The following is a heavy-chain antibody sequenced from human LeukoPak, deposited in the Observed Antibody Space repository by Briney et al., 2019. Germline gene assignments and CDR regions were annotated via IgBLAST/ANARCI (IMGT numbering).Heavy chain of an antibody. CDR2: ISGSGGST. D-gene: IGHD3-16*02. CDR3: AKGRGDYDYVWGSYRYPDAFDI. Sequence: GGSLRLSCATSGFTFSSSWMHWVRQAPGKGLEWVSAISGSGGSTYYADSVKGRFTISRDNSKNTLYLQMNSLRAEDTAVYYCAKGRGDYDYVWGSYRYPDAFDIWGQGTMVTVSS. CDR1: GFTFSSSW. J-gene: IGHJ3*02. V-gene: IGHV3-23*01.